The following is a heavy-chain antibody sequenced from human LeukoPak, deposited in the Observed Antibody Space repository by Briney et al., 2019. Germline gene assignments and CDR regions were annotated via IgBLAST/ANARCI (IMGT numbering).Heavy chain of an antibody. CDR2: INPSGGST. J-gene: IGHJ2*01. D-gene: IGHD6-13*01. CDR1: GYTFTSYY. CDR3: ARDHAGYSSSWFQPAAGWYFDL. V-gene: IGHV1-46*01. Sequence: ASVKVSCKASGYTFTSYYMHWVRQAPGQGLDWMGIINPSGGSTSYAQKFQGRVTMTRDMSTSTVYMELSSLRSEDTAVYYCARDHAGYSSSWFQPAAGWYFDLWGRGTLVTVSS.